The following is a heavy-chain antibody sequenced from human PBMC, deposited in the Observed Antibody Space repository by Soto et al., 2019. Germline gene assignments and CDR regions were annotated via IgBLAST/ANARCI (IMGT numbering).Heavy chain of an antibody. CDR3: ARELDYGESFDY. D-gene: IGHD4-17*01. CDR2: ISAYNGNT. CDR1: GYTFTIYG. J-gene: IGHJ4*02. Sequence: ASVKVSSKASGYTFTIYGISWVRQAPGQGLEWMGWISAYNGNTNYAQKLQGRVTMTTDTSTSTAYMELRSLRSDDTAVYYCARELDYGESFDYWGQGTLVTVSS. V-gene: IGHV1-18*01.